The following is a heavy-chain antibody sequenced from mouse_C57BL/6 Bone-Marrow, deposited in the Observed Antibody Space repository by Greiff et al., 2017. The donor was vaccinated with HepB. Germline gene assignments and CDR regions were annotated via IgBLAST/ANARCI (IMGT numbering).Heavy chain of an antibody. V-gene: IGHV1-69*01. J-gene: IGHJ2*01. Sequence: QVQLQQPGAELVMPGASVKLSCKASGYTFTSYSMHWVQQRPGQGLEWIGEIDPSDSYTNYNQKVKGKSTLTVDKASSTAYMQLSSLTSEDTAVYYCARDDGSSYSHDCWGQGTTRTVSS. CDR3: ARDDGSSYSHDC. CDR2: IDPSDSYT. D-gene: IGHD1-1*01. CDR1: GYTFTSYS.